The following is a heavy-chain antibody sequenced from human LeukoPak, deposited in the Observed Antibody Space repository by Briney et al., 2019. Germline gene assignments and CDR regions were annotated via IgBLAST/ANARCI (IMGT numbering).Heavy chain of an antibody. CDR3: ARAWIMVTSHLDF. CDR1: GYTFTGYY. CDR2: INPNSGGT. J-gene: IGHJ4*02. D-gene: IGHD2-21*02. Sequence: ASVKVSCKASGYTFTGYYMHWVRRAPGQGLEWMGWINPNSGGTNYAQKFQGRVTMTRDTSISTAYMDLSRLRSDDTAVYYCARAWIMVTSHLDFWGQGTLVTVSS. V-gene: IGHV1-2*02.